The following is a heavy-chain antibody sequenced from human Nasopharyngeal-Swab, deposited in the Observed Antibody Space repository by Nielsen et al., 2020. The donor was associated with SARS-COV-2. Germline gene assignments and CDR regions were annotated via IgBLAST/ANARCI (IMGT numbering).Heavy chain of an antibody. V-gene: IGHV3-23*01. D-gene: IGHD6-13*01. Sequence: VRQAPGKGLEWVSAISGSGGSTYYADSVKGRFTISRDNSKNTLYLQMNSLRAEDTDVYYCAKDITAAGTRFFDYWGQGTLVTVSS. J-gene: IGHJ4*02. CDR2: ISGSGGST. CDR3: AKDITAAGTRFFDY.